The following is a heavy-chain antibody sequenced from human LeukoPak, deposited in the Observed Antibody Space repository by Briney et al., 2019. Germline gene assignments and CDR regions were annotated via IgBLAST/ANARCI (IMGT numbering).Heavy chain of an antibody. V-gene: IGHV3-21*04. CDR3: ARDPSDDPTGDY. J-gene: IGHJ4*02. D-gene: IGHD1-14*01. CDR2: ISSSSSYI. CDR1: GFTFSSYS. Sequence: GGSLRLSCAASGFTFSSYSMNWVRQAPGKGLEWVSSISSSSSYIYYADSVKGRFTISRDNSKNTLYLQMNSLRAEDTAVYYCARDPSDDPTGDYWGQGTLVTVSS.